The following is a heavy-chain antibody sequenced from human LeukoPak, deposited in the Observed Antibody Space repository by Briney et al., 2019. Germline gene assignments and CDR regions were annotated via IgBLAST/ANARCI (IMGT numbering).Heavy chain of an antibody. J-gene: IGHJ4*02. D-gene: IGHD2-2*01. V-gene: IGHV4-59*12. CDR3: ARDRGSTSTFDY. CDR2: IYYSGST. CDR1: GGSISSYY. Sequence: PSETLSLTCTVSGGSISSYYWSWIRQPPGKGLEWIGYIYYSGSTNYNPSLKSRVTMSVDTSKNQFSLKLSSVTAADTAVYYCARDRGSTSTFDYWGQGTLVTVSS.